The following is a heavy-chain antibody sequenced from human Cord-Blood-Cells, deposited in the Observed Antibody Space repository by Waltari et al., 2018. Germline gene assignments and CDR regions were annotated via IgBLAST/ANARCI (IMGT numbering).Heavy chain of an antibody. D-gene: IGHD6-13*01. CDR3: ARDEVLAAAGLVDY. CDR1: GFTFSSYG. CDR2: IWYDGSNK. V-gene: IGHV3-33*01. Sequence: QVQLVESGGGVVQPGRSLRLSCAASGFTFSSYGMPWVRQAPGKGLEWVAVIWYDGSNKYYADSVKGRFTISRDNSKNTLYLQMNSLRAEDTAVYYCARDEVLAAAGLVDYWGQGTLVTVSS. J-gene: IGHJ4*02.